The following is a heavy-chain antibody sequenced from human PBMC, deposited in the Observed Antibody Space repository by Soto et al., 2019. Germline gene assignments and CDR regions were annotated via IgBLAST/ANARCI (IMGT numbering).Heavy chain of an antibody. D-gene: IGHD3-22*01. J-gene: IGHJ4*02. V-gene: IGHV4-4*02. CDR1: GGSISSSNW. CDR3: ARGYYYDSSGYSHRFDS. CDR2: IYHSGST. Sequence: SGTLSLTCAVSGGSISSSNWWSWVRQPPGKGPEWIGEIYHSGSTNYNPSLKSRVTISVDKSKNQFSLKLSSVTAADTAVYYCARGYYYDSSGYSHRFDSWGQGTLVTVSS.